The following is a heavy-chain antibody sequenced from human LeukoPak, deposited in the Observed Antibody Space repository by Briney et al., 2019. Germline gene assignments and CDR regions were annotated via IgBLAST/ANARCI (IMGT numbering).Heavy chain of an antibody. D-gene: IGHD3-22*01. CDR2: IYTSGST. CDR1: GGSITSGSYY. V-gene: IGHV4-61*02. CDR3: ARSDSSGYYAFDI. J-gene: IGHJ3*02. Sequence: PSQTLSLTCTVSGGSITSGSYYWSWIRQPAGKGLEWIGRIYTSGSTNYNPSLKGRATISVDTSKNQFSLKLSSVTAADTAVYFCARSDSSGYYAFDIWGQGTMVTASS.